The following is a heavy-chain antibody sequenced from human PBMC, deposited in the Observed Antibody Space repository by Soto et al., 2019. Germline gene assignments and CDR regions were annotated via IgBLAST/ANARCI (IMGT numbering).Heavy chain of an antibody. Sequence: QVQLVESGGGVVQPGRSLRLSCAASGFSFSSYGMHWVRQAPGKGLEWVALISYDGSNKFYADSVKGRFTISRDNSKNTLYLQVNSLRAEDTAVYYCAKDLFLGGSYPNWFDPWGQGTLVTVSS. CDR2: ISYDGSNK. D-gene: IGHD1-26*01. V-gene: IGHV3-30*18. J-gene: IGHJ5*02. CDR1: GFSFSSYG. CDR3: AKDLFLGGSYPNWFDP.